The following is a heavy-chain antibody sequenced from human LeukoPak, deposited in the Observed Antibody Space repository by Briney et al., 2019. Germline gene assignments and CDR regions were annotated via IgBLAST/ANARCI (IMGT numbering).Heavy chain of an antibody. J-gene: IGHJ3*02. CDR2: ISGGGAST. Sequence: GGSLRLSCAASGFTFSNYPMSWVRQAPGKGLEWVSAISGGGASTYYTDSVKGRFTISRDNSKNTLYLQMNSLRAEDTAVYYCARHARYSSSYDAFDIWGQGTMVTVSS. CDR1: GFTFSNYP. CDR3: ARHARYSSSYDAFDI. D-gene: IGHD6-6*01. V-gene: IGHV3-23*01.